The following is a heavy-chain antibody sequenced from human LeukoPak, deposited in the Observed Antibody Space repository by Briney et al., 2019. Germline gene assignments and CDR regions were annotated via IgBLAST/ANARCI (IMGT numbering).Heavy chain of an antibody. J-gene: IGHJ3*02. Sequence: SETLSLTCTVPGGSISSSSYYWGWIRLPPGKGLEWVGSIYYSGSTYYNPSLKSRVTISVDTSKNQFSLKLSSVTAADTAVYYCARHVVVVPVAFDIWGQGTMVTVSS. V-gene: IGHV4-39*01. CDR3: ARHVVVVPVAFDI. CDR2: IYYSGST. D-gene: IGHD3-22*01. CDR1: GGSISSSSYY.